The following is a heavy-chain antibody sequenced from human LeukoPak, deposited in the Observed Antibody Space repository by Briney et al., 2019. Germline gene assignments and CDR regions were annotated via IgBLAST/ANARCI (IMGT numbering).Heavy chain of an antibody. Sequence: ESLKISCKGSGYGFTSYWISWVRQMPGKGLEWMGRIDPSDSYTNYSPSFQGHVTISADKSISTAYLQWSSLKASDTAMYYCARSLRYFDWFPDIYYYYGMDVWGQGTTVTVSS. CDR1: GYGFTSYW. D-gene: IGHD3-9*01. CDR3: ARSLRYFDWFPDIYYYYGMDV. J-gene: IGHJ6*02. CDR2: IDPSDSYT. V-gene: IGHV5-10-1*01.